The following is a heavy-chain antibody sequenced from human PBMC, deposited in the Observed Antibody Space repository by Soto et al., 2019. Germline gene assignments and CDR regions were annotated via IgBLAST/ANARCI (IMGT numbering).Heavy chain of an antibody. CDR1: GFTFSDYY. CDR2: ISSSGSTI. J-gene: IGHJ4*02. Sequence: GGSLRLSCAASGFTFSDYYMSWIRQAPGKGLGWVSHISSSGSTIYYADSVKGRFTISRDNAKNSLYLQMNSLRAEDTAVYYCARDSDSSGFGGDFDYWGQGTLVTVSS. D-gene: IGHD6-19*01. CDR3: ARDSDSSGFGGDFDY. V-gene: IGHV3-11*01.